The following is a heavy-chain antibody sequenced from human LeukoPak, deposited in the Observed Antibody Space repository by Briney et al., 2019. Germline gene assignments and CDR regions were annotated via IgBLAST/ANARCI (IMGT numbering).Heavy chain of an antibody. D-gene: IGHD3-22*01. CDR2: IIPIFGAA. V-gene: IGHV1-69*05. J-gene: IGHJ3*02. Sequence: SVKVSCKASGGTFSSYAISWVRQAPGQGLDWMGRIIPIFGAANYAQRFQGRVSITTDESTSTAYMELSSLRSEDTAVYYCARGFYYDSSGYNYGGFDIWGQGTMVTVSS. CDR1: GGTFSSYA. CDR3: ARGFYYDSSGYNYGGFDI.